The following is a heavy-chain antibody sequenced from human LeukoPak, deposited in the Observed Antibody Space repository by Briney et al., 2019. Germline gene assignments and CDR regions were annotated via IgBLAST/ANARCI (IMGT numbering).Heavy chain of an antibody. J-gene: IGHJ5*02. CDR3: AKDSRSSSGGNNWFDP. CDR1: GFTFDDYA. Sequence: GGSLRLSCAVSGFTFDDYAMHWVRQAPGKGLEWVSGISWNSGSIGYADSVKGRFTISRDNAKNSLYLQMNSLRAKDMALYYCAKDSRSSSGGNNWFDPWGQGTLVTVSS. CDR2: ISWNSGSI. V-gene: IGHV3-9*03. D-gene: IGHD6-6*01.